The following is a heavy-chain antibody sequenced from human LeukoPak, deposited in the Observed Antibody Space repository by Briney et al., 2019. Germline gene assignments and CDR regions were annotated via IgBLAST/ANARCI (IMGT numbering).Heavy chain of an antibody. CDR1: GGSISSYY. CDR2: IYYSGST. V-gene: IGHV4-59*08. CDR3: ARGENPLNIHIAIIDY. J-gene: IGHJ4*02. D-gene: IGHD2/OR15-2a*01. Sequence: PSETLSLTCAVSGGSISSYYWSWIRQPPGKGLEWIGYIYYSGSTNYNPSLKSRVTISVDTSKNQFSLKLSSVTAADTAFYYCARGENPLNIHIAIIDYWGQGTLVTVSS.